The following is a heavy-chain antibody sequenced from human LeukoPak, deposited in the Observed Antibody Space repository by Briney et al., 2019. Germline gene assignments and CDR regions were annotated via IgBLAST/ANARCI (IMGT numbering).Heavy chain of an antibody. CDR2: FYSGGAT. J-gene: IGHJ6*02. Sequence: GGSLRLSCAASGFIFSANYMSWVRQTPGKGLEWVSIFYSGGATFYVDSVKGRFTISRDNSKNMLYLQMNSLRAEDTAVYYCARGRGWDVWGQGTTVTVSS. CDR1: GFIFSANY. V-gene: IGHV3-53*01. D-gene: IGHD2-15*01. CDR3: ARGRGWDV.